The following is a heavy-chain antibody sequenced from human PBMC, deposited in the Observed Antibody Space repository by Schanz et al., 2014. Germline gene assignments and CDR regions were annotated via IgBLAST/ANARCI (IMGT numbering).Heavy chain of an antibody. CDR2: IYYSGSS. Sequence: QVQLQESGPGLVKPSETLSLTCVVSRHSFSSSNWWGWIRQPPGKGLEWIGYIYYSGSSDYNPSLKSRVTISVDTSKSQFSLKLSSVTAADTAVYYCARGGYGSGSYREFDYWGQGTLVNVSS. D-gene: IGHD3-10*01. V-gene: IGHV4-28*03. CDR3: ARGGYGSGSYREFDY. CDR1: RHSFSSSNW. J-gene: IGHJ4*02.